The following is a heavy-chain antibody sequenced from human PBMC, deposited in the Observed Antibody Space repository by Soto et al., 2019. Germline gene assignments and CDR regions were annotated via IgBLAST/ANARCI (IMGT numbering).Heavy chain of an antibody. V-gene: IGHV1-69*11. Sequence: QVQLVQSGAEVKKPGSSVKVSCKASGGTFSSYAISWVRQAPGQGLEWMGGIIPILGTANYAQKFQGRVTITADESTSTAYMELSSLRSEDTAVYYCAREQDTSVTMIVRLDYWGQGTLVTVSS. D-gene: IGHD3-22*01. CDR2: IIPILGTA. CDR1: GGTFSSYA. J-gene: IGHJ4*02. CDR3: AREQDTSVTMIVRLDY.